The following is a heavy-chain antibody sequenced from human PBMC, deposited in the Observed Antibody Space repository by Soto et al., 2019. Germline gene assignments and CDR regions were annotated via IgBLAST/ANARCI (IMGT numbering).Heavy chain of an antibody. J-gene: IGHJ6*02. Sequence: ASVKVSCKASGYTFTSYDMYWVRQAPGQRLEWMGWINAGNGNTKYSQKFQGRVTITRDTSASTAYMELSSLRSEDTAVYYCASSATTADYYYGMDVCGQGTTVPVSS. D-gene: IGHD1-26*01. CDR2: INAGNGNT. CDR1: GYTFTSYD. V-gene: IGHV1-3*01. CDR3: ASSATTADYYYGMDV.